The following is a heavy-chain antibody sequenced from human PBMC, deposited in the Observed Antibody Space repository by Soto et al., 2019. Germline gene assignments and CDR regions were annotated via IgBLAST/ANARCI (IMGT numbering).Heavy chain of an antibody. CDR3: ARPLVAAVKGFDY. CDR1: GGSISSSNYH. Sequence: SETLSLTCTVSGGSISSSNYHWGWIRQAPGKGLEWIGNIYYTGSTYYNPSLISRVTVSVDTSKNQFSLRLTSVTAADSATYYCARPLVAAVKGFDYWSQGALVTVA. D-gene: IGHD1-26*01. CDR2: IYYTGST. V-gene: IGHV4-39*01. J-gene: IGHJ4*02.